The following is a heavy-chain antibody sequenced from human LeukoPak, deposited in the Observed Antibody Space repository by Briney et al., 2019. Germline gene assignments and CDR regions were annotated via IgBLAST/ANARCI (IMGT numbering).Heavy chain of an antibody. Sequence: SETLSLTCAVYGGSFSGYYWSWIRKPPGKGLEWIGEINHSGSTNYNPSLKSRVTISVDTSKSQFSLKLSSVTAADTAVYYCARDRRILTGYYPSYYYYGMDVWGQGTTVTVSS. CDR3: ARDRRILTGYYPSYYYYGMDV. CDR2: INHSGST. V-gene: IGHV4-34*01. CDR1: GGSFSGYY. J-gene: IGHJ6*02. D-gene: IGHD3-9*01.